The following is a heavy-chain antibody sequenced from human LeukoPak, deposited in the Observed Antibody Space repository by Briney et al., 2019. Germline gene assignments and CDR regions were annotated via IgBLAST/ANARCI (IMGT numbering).Heavy chain of an antibody. CDR3: AREQTGDQSVAGLFDY. CDR2: LYHSGST. J-gene: IGHJ4*02. V-gene: IGHV4-38-2*02. D-gene: IGHD6-19*01. CDR1: GYSISSGYY. Sequence: SETLSLTCTVSGYSISSGYYWGWIRQPPGKGLEWIGSLYHSGSTYYNPSLKSRVTMSVDTSKNQFSLRLSSVTAADTAVYYCAREQTGDQSVAGLFDYWGQGTLVTVSS.